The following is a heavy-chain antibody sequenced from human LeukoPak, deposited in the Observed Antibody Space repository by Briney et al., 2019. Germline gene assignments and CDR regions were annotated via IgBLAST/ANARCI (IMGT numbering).Heavy chain of an antibody. CDR1: GDSVSSNSAT. CDR3: ARVRYCSGGSCHYGMDV. CDR2: TYYRSKWFN. Sequence: SQTLSLTCAVSGDSVSSNSATWTWIRQSPSRGLEWLGRTYYRSKWFNDYAVSVKSRITINPDTSKNQFSLQLNSVTPEDTAVYYCARVRYCSGGSCHYGMDVWGQGTTITVFS. D-gene: IGHD2-15*01. V-gene: IGHV6-1*01. J-gene: IGHJ6*02.